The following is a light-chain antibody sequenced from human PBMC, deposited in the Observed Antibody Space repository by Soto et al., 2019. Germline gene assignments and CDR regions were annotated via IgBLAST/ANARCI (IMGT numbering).Light chain of an antibody. CDR1: SSNLGAGYD. J-gene: IGLJ2*01. V-gene: IGLV1-40*01. CDR2: GDN. Sequence: QSLLTQPPSVSGAPGQRVTISCTGGSSNLGAGYDVQWYRQIPGTAPKLLIHGDNKRASGVPDRFSVSKSDTSASLAITGLQADDEGHYYCQSYDDSLSGHVVFGGGTKVTVL. CDR3: QSYDDSLSGHVV.